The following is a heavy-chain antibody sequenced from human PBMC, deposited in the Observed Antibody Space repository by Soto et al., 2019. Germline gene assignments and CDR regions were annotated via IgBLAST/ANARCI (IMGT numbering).Heavy chain of an antibody. CDR3: ARDIAYYDGTDYYYGYYYAMDV. Sequence: KPSETLSLTCTVSGGSISSGDYYWSWIRQPPGKGLEWIGYVSYSGSTNYNPSLKSRVTMSVDTSKNQFSLRLSSVTVADTAVYYCARDIAYYDGTDYYYGYYYAMDVWGQGTTVTVSS. CDR2: VSYSGST. V-gene: IGHV4-30-4*01. CDR1: GGSISSGDYY. D-gene: IGHD3-22*01. J-gene: IGHJ6*02.